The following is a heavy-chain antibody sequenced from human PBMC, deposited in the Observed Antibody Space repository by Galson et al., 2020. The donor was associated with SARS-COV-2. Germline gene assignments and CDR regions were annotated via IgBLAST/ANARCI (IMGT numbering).Heavy chain of an antibody. CDR1: TDSFSGYF. Sequence: SETLSLTCAVYTDSFSGYFWSWIRHPPGKGLEWIGETNHTGNTNYNPSLKSRVTISVDTSKNQFSLRLESVTAADTAVYFCARSGSCSGGSCTGFDPWGQGTLVTVSS. V-gene: IGHV4-34*01. CDR2: TNHTGNT. D-gene: IGHD2-15*01. CDR3: ARSGSCSGGSCTGFDP. J-gene: IGHJ5*02.